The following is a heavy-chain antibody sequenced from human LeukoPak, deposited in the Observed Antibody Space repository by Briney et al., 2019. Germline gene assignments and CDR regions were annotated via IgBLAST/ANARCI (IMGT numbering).Heavy chain of an antibody. J-gene: IGHJ4*02. D-gene: IGHD3-10*01. CDR2: ISSSSSYI. Sequence: GGSLRLSCAASGFTFSSDSMNWVRQAPGKGLEWVSSISSSSSYIYYADSVKGRFTISRDNAKNSLYLQMNSLRAEDTAVYYCARDRAYGSGSYYTWGQGTLVTVSS. CDR3: ARDRAYGSGSYYT. CDR1: GFTFSSDS. V-gene: IGHV3-21*01.